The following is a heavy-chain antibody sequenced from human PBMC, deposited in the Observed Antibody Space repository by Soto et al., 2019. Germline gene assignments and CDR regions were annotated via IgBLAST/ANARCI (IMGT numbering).Heavy chain of an antibody. V-gene: IGHV3-23*01. CDR1: GLTFSDYA. D-gene: IGHD2-15*01. CDR2: ITANGGST. Sequence: EVQLLESGGGLVQPGGSLRLSCAASGLTFSDYAMSWVRQAPGTGLEWVSSITANGGSTYYADSVKGRFTISRDNSKNTLYLQINTLRAEDTAIYGCSISRAASRSPVDYWGQGTPFTASS. CDR3: SISRAASRSPVDY. J-gene: IGHJ4*02.